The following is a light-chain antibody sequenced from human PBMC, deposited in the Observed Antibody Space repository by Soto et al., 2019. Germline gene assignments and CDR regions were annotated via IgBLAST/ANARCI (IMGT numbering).Light chain of an antibody. Sequence: EIVLTLSPGTLSLSPGERATLSCTASQSLSSSYLAWYQQKPGQAPRLLIYGASGRATGIPDRFSGGGSGTDFALTISRLEPEDSAVYYCQQYGSSPQTFGQGTKVEIK. CDR1: QSLSSSY. CDR2: GAS. CDR3: QQYGSSPQT. J-gene: IGKJ1*01. V-gene: IGKV3-20*01.